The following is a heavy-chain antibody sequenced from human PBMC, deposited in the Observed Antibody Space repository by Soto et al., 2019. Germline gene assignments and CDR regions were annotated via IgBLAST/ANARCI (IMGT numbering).Heavy chain of an antibody. CDR3: XXXXXXXSYYFDY. V-gene: IGHV4-4*02. Sequence: QVQLQESGPGLVKPSGTLSLTCAVSGGSISSTDWWSWVRQPPGKGLEWIGEIYHGGSTNYNPSXXXXXTXXXXXXXXXXXXXXXXXXXXXXXXXXXXXXXXXXSYYFDYWGQGTLVTVSS. J-gene: IGHJ4*02. CDR1: GGSISSTDW. D-gene: IGHD1-26*01. CDR2: IYHGGST.